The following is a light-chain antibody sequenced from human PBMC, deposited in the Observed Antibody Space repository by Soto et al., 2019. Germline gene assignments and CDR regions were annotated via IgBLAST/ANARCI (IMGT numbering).Light chain of an antibody. CDR2: DVS. CDR3: YSCSRNRDTRYV. J-gene: IGLJ1*01. CDR1: SSDIGASNY. Sequence: QSALTQPASVSGSPGQSITISCTGTSSDIGASNYVSWYQQHPGQAPKLMISDVSNRPSGISDRFSGSKSGNTASLTISGLQAEDEADDYYYSCSRNRDTRYVFGTGTKLTVL. V-gene: IGLV2-14*03.